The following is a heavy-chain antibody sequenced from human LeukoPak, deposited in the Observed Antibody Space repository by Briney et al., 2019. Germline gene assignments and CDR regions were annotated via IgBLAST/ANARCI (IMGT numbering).Heavy chain of an antibody. D-gene: IGHD1-14*01. CDR3: AGLIRPGWFDP. V-gene: IGHV4-39*01. CDR2: IYYSGST. Sequence: SETLSLTCTVSGGSISSSTDYWGWIRQPPGKGLEWIANIYYSGSTYYNPSLKSRVTISVDTSKNQSSLKLSSVTAADTAVYYCAGLIRPGWFDPWGQGTLVTVSS. CDR1: GGSISSSTDY. J-gene: IGHJ5*02.